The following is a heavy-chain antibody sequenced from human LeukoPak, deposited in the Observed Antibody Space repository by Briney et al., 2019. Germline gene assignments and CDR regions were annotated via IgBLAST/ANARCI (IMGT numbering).Heavy chain of an antibody. Sequence: ASVKVSCKASGYTFTSYGISGVRQAPGQGLEWMGWISAYNGNTNYAQKLQGRVTMTTDTSTSTAYMELRSLRSDDTAVYYCARGLSGYYDGAYYFDYWGQGTLVTVSS. J-gene: IGHJ4*02. V-gene: IGHV1-18*01. D-gene: IGHD3-22*01. CDR3: ARGLSGYYDGAYYFDY. CDR1: GYTFTSYG. CDR2: ISAYNGNT.